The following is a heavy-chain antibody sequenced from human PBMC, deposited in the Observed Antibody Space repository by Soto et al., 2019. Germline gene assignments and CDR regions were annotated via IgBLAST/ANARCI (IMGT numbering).Heavy chain of an antibody. Sequence: QLQLQESGPGLVKPSETLSLTCTVSGGSISSSSYYWGWIRQPPGKGLEWIGSIYYSGSTYYNPSLKSRVTISVDTSKNQFSLKLSSVTAADTAVYYCARRGYCSGGICPYAGWYFDLWGRGTLVTVSS. J-gene: IGHJ2*01. CDR3: ARRGYCSGGICPYAGWYFDL. CDR2: IYYSGST. V-gene: IGHV4-39*01. D-gene: IGHD2-15*01. CDR1: GGSISSSSYY.